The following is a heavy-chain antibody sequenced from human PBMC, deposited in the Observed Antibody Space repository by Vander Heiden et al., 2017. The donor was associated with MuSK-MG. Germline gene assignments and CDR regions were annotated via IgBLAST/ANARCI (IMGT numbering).Heavy chain of an antibody. Sequence: QVQLVQSGAEATTPGASVKVSCKASGYTFTGYSMHSVRQAPGHRLEWMGWINPNSGGTNYAQEFQGRVTRTRDTSISTAYMELSRLRSDDTAVYYCARVGTMVRGASTKKYNWFDPWGQGTLVTVSS. CDR1: GYTFTGYS. CDR3: ARVGTMVRGASTKKYNWFDP. D-gene: IGHD3-10*01. CDR2: INPNSGGT. J-gene: IGHJ5*02. V-gene: IGHV1-2*02.